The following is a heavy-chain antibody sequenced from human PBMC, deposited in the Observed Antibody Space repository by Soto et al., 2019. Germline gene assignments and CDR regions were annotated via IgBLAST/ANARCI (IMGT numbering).Heavy chain of an antibody. V-gene: IGHV4-59*12. CDR2: INHSGST. J-gene: IGHJ6*02. CDR3: ARGGGTVTTGDGMDV. CDR1: GGSISSYY. Sequence: QVQLQESGPGLVKPSETLSLTCTVSGGSISSYYWSWIRQPPGKGLEWIGEINHSGSTNSNPSLKSRVTVSVDTSKNQFSLKLTSVTAADTAVYYCARGGGTVTTGDGMDVWGQGTTVTVSS. D-gene: IGHD4-17*01.